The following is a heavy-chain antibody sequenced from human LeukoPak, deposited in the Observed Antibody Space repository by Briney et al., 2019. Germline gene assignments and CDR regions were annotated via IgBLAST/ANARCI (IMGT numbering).Heavy chain of an antibody. J-gene: IGHJ4*02. D-gene: IGHD4-17*01. CDR3: ASGTAVATFDC. Sequence: SETLSLTCTVSGGSISSGGYYWSWIRQHPGKGLEWIGYIYYSGSTYYNPSPKGRVTISVDTSKNQFSLKLSSVTAADTAVYFCASGTAVATFDCWGQGTLVTVSS. CDR1: GGSISSGGYY. CDR2: IYYSGST. V-gene: IGHV4-31*03.